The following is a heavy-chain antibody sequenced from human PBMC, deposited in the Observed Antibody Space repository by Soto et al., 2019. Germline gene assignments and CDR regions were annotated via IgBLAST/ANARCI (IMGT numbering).Heavy chain of an antibody. CDR3: AGDRVATESWFDP. D-gene: IGHD3-3*01. CDR2: IYYSGST. CDR1: GGSISSGAYY. V-gene: IGHV4-31*03. J-gene: IGHJ5*02. Sequence: QVELQESGPGLVKPSQTLSLTCTVSGGSISSGAYYWSWIRHHPGKGLEWIGYIYYSGSTYYNPSRKSRVTISVDTSKNQFSLKLSSVTAADTAVYYCAGDRVATESWFDPWGQGTLVTVSS.